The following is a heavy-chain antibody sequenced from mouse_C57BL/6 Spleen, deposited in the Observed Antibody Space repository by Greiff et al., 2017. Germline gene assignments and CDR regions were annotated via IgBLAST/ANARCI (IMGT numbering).Heavy chain of an antibody. D-gene: IGHD1-1*01. CDR2: IYPGDGDT. Sequence: QVQLQQSGPELVKPGASVKISCKASGYAFSSSWMNWVKQRPGKGLEWIGRIYPGDGDTNYKWKFKGKDTLTADKSSSTAYLQLSSLTSEDSAVYFCARSDYGSSSFAYWGQGTLVTVSA. V-gene: IGHV1-82*01. CDR3: ARSDYGSSSFAY. J-gene: IGHJ3*01. CDR1: GYAFSSSW.